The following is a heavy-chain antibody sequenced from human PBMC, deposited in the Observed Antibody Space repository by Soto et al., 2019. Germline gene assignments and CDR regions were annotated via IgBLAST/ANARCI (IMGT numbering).Heavy chain of an antibody. J-gene: IGHJ4*02. D-gene: IGHD3-3*01. CDR1: GYTFTSYY. CDR2: INPSGGST. CDR3: ARDHGFLEWLSPYYFDY. V-gene: IGHV1-46*01. Sequence: ASVKVSCKASGYTFTSYYMHWVRQAPGQGLEWMGIINPSGGSTSYAQKFQGRVTMTRDTSTSTVYMELSSLRSEDTAVYYCARDHGFLEWLSPYYFDYWGQGTLVTVSS.